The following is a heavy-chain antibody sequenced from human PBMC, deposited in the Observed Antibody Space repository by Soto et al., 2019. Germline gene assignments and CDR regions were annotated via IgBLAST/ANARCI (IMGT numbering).Heavy chain of an antibody. Sequence: GESLKISCKVSGYNFNNYWIAWVRQMPGKGLEWMGIIHPSKSSTRYSPSFQGQVTISADKPLSTAYLQWSSLKASDTAMYYCARSDYGMDVWGQGTTVTVSS. CDR1: GYNFNNYW. CDR3: ARSDYGMDV. CDR2: IHPSKSST. V-gene: IGHV5-51*04. J-gene: IGHJ6*02.